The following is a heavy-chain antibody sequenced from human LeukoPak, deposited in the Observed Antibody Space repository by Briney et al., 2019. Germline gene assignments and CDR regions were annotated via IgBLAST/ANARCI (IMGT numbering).Heavy chain of an antibody. CDR2: IYSGGST. V-gene: IGHV3-66*01. CDR1: GFTVSSNY. CDR3: ARVRPGYYDSSGQFDY. D-gene: IGHD3-22*01. J-gene: IGHJ4*02. Sequence: GGSLRLSCAASGFTVSSNYMSWVRQAPGKGLEWVSVIYSGGSTYYADSVKGRFTISRDNSKNTLYLQMNSLRAEDTAVYYCARVRPGYYDSSGQFDYWGQGTLVTVSS.